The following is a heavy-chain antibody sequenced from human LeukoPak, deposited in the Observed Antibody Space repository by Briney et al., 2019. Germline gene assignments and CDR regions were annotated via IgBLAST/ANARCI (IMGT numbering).Heavy chain of an antibody. D-gene: IGHD2-2*01. Sequence: PGGSLRLSCAAYGFTFSSYSMNWVRQAPGKGLEWVSSISSSSSYIYYADSVKGRFTISRDNAKNSLYLQMNSLRAEDTAVYYCARDETAEKNFDYWGQGTLVTVSS. CDR2: ISSSSSYI. V-gene: IGHV3-21*01. J-gene: IGHJ4*02. CDR3: ARDETAEKNFDY. CDR1: GFTFSSYS.